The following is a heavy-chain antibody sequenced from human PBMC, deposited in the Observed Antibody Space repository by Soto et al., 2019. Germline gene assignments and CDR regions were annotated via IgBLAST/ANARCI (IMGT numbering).Heavy chain of an antibody. CDR1: GFTFSSYA. Sequence: PGGSLRLSCAASGFTFSSYAMSWVRQAPGKGLEWVSATSGSGGSTYYADSVKGRFTISRDNSKNTLYLQMNSLRAEDTAVYYCAKDLRPVVVRATNFDYWGQGTLVTVSS. CDR3: AKDLRPVVVRATNFDY. CDR2: TSGSGGST. J-gene: IGHJ4*02. V-gene: IGHV3-23*01. D-gene: IGHD3-22*01.